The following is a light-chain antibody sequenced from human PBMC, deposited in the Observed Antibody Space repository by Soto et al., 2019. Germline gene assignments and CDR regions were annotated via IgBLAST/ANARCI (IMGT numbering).Light chain of an antibody. CDR3: QQYNNWPLT. CDR1: QSVSSS. CDR2: DAS. J-gene: IGKJ4*01. Sequence: EIVMTQSPATLSVSPGERATLSCRASQSVSSSVAWYQQKRGQAPRLLIYDASTRATGIPARFSGSGSGTEFTLTISSLQSEDFAVYYCQQYNNWPLTFCGGTKVEIK. V-gene: IGKV3-15*01.